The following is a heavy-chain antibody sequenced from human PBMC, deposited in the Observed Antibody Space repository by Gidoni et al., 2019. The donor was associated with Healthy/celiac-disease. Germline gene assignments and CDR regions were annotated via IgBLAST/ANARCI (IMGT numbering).Heavy chain of an antibody. CDR3: ARQQYTVTPDDAFDI. CDR1: GGSISSSSYY. V-gene: IGHV4-39*01. J-gene: IGHJ3*02. CDR2: IYYSGST. D-gene: IGHD4-4*01. Sequence: QLQLQESGPGLVKPSETLSLTCTVSGGSISSSSYYWGWIRQPPGKGLEWIGSIYYSGSTYYNPSLKSRVTISVDTSKNQFSLKLSSVTAADTAVYYCARQQYTVTPDDAFDIWGQGTMVTVSS.